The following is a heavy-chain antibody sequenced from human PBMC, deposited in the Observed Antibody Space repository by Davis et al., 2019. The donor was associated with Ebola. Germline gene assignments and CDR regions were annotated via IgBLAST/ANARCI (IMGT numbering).Heavy chain of an antibody. CDR3: AKGGRIRSPGIGDK. D-gene: IGHD3-10*01. CDR2: TSVDGT. Sequence: GESLKISCAASGFTFSSYWMSWVRQAPGKGLEWVSITSVDGTSYADSVKGRFTIARDNSRNTLYLQMNSLRAEDTALYYCAKGGRIRSPGIGDKWGQGTLVTVSS. V-gene: IGHV3-23*01. J-gene: IGHJ4*02. CDR1: GFTFSSYW.